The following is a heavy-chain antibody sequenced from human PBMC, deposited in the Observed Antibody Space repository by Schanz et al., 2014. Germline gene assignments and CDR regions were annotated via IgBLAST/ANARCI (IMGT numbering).Heavy chain of an antibody. D-gene: IGHD6-19*01. Sequence: QVQLVQSGDEVKKPGASVKVSCKASGYTFTSDSMHWVRQAPGQGLEWMGMINPSGGSTTYAQKFQGRVTMTRDTSTSTVYMELSSLRSEDTAVYYCARGGYSSGWYDRDIAHFDYWGQGTLVTVSS. CDR2: INPSGGST. CDR1: GYTFTSDS. V-gene: IGHV1-46*01. CDR3: ARGGYSSGWYDRDIAHFDY. J-gene: IGHJ4*02.